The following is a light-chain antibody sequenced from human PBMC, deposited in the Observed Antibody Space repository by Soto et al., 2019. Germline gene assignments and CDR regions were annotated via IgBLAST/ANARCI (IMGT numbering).Light chain of an antibody. CDR3: SSYTSSSTRV. Sequence: QSALTQPASVSGSPGQSIAISCTGSSRDVGGYNYVSWYQQHPGKAPQLIIYEVTNRPSGVSNRFSGSKSGNTASLTISGLQAEDEADYYCSSYTSSSTRVFGTGPKVTVL. CDR1: SRDVGGYNY. V-gene: IGLV2-14*01. CDR2: EVT. J-gene: IGLJ1*01.